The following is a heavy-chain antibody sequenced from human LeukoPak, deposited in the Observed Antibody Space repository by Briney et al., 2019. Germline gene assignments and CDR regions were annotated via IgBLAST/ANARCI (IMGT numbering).Heavy chain of an antibody. V-gene: IGHV4-38-2*02. CDR1: GYSISSGYY. Sequence: SETLSLTCTVSGYSISSGYYWGWIRQPPGKGLEWIGSIYHSGGTYYNPSLKSRVTISVDTSKNQFSLKLSSVTAADTAVYYCASRRSSYYYDSSGYSSWFDPWGQGTLVTVSS. J-gene: IGHJ5*02. CDR2: IYHSGGT. CDR3: ASRRSSYYYDSSGYSSWFDP. D-gene: IGHD3-22*01.